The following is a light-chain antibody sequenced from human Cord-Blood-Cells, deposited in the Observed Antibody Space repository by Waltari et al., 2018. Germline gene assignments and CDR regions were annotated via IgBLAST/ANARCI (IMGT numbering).Light chain of an antibody. V-gene: IGLV4-69*01. CDR2: LNSDGSH. J-gene: IGLJ3*02. Sequence: QLVLTQSPAASASLGASVKLTCTLRRGDSSYAIAWHQQQPGMGPRYLMKLNSDGSHSKGDGIPDRFSGSSSGAERYLTISSLQSEDEADYYCQTWGTGIQVFGGGTKLTVL. CDR1: RGDSSYA. CDR3: QTWGTGIQV.